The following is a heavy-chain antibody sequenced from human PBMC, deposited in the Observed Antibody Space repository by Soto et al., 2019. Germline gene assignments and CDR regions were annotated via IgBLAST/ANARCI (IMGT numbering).Heavy chain of an antibody. J-gene: IGHJ5*02. V-gene: IGHV1-18*04. CDR2: ISAYNGNT. Sequence: ASVKVSCKASGYTFTSYGISRVRQAPGQGLEWMGWISAYNGNTNYAQKLQGRVTMTTDTSTSTAYMELRSLRSDDTAVYYCARVGYSSSWYWFDPWGQGTLVTVSS. CDR1: GYTFTSYG. D-gene: IGHD6-13*01. CDR3: ARVGYSSSWYWFDP.